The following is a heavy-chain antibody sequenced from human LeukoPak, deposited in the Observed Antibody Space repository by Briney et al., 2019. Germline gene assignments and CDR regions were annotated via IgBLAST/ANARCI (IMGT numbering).Heavy chain of an antibody. CDR2: INRDGSST. J-gene: IGHJ6*04. Sequence: GGSLRLSCAASGFTFSNYWMHWVRQGPGKGLVWVSRINRDGSSTKFADSVKGRFTISRDNAKNSLYLQMNSLRAEDTAVYYCAELGITMIGGVWGKGTTVTISS. D-gene: IGHD3-10*02. V-gene: IGHV3-74*01. CDR3: AELGITMIGGV. CDR1: GFTFSNYW.